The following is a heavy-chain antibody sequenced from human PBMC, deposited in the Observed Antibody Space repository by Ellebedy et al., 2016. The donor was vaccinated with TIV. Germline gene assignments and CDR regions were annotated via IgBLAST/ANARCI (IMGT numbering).Heavy chain of an antibody. CDR1: GFTFNSYA. V-gene: IGHV3-23*01. CDR2: MSGGGGNT. CDR3: AQNAQQWLVWYFDY. D-gene: IGHD6-19*01. Sequence: GESLKISCAASGFTFNSYAMSWVRQAPGKGLEWVSAMSGGGGNTHYADSVECRFIISRDNSKNTLYLQMNSLRPEDTAVYYCAQNAQQWLVWYFDYWGQGTLVTVSS. J-gene: IGHJ4*02.